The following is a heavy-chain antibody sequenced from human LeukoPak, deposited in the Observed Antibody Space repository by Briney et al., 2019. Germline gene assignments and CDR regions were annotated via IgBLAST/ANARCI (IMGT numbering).Heavy chain of an antibody. CDR1: GGSFSGYY. D-gene: IGHD1-26*01. Sequence: SETLSLTCAVYGGSFSGYYWNWIRQPPGKGLEWIGEINHSGRTNYNPSLKSRVTISVDTSKNQFSLKLSSVTAADTAVYYCARRTGATISYWGQGTLVTVSS. CDR2: INHSGRT. CDR3: ARRTGATISY. J-gene: IGHJ4*02. V-gene: IGHV4-34*01.